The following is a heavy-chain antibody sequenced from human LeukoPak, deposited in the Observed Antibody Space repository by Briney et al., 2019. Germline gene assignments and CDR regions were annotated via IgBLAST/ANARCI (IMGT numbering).Heavy chain of an antibody. J-gene: IGHJ6*03. V-gene: IGHV7-4-1*02. Sequence: GASVKVSCKSSGYTFTSYAMNWVRQAPGQGLEWMGWINTNTGNPTYAQGFTGRFVFSLDTSVSTAYLQISSLKAEDTAVYYCAREFKRFLEGYYYMDVWGKGTTVTVSS. CDR1: GYTFTSYA. D-gene: IGHD3-3*01. CDR3: AREFKRFLEGYYYMDV. CDR2: INTNTGNP.